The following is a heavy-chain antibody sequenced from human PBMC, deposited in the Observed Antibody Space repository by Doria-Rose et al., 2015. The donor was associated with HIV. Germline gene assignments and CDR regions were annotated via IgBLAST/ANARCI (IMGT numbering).Heavy chain of an antibody. J-gene: IGHJ6*02. CDR1: GGSIGSGDYY. Sequence: QLQLQGSGPGLMNPSQTLSLTCTVSGGSIGSGDYYWAWIRQPPGKGLEWIGYIYDSGTTYYNRSLKSRITITIDRSKNQFSLKVNSVTAADTAVYYCARGRDIRISGVVSIRYGMDVWGQGTSVIVSS. CDR3: ARGRDIRISGVVSIRYGMDV. CDR2: IYDSGTT. D-gene: IGHD3-3*02. V-gene: IGHV4-30-4*08.